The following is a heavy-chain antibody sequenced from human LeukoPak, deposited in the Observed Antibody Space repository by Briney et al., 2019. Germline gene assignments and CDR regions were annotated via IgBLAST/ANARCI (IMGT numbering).Heavy chain of an antibody. CDR3: ARASSDFGY. CDR2: IYHSGST. V-gene: IGHV4-4*02. CDR1: GGSISSNNW. Sequence: PSETLSLTCAVSGGSISSNNWWSWVRQPPGKGLEWIGDIYHSGSTNYSPSLKSRVTISVDKSKNQFSLKLSSLTAADTAVYYCARASSDFGYWGQGTLVTVSS. J-gene: IGHJ4*02.